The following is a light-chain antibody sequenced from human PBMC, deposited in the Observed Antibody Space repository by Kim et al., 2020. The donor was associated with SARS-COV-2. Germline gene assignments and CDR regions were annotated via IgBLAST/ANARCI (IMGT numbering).Light chain of an antibody. CDR3: QKYNNWPPYT. CDR1: QSVSSN. J-gene: IGKJ2*01. V-gene: IGKV3-15*01. Sequence: EIVMTQSPATLSVSPGERATLSCRASQSVSSNLAWYQQKPGQAPRLLIYGASTRATGIPARFSGSGSGTEFTLTISSLQSEDFAVYYCQKYNNWPPYTFGKGTKLEI. CDR2: GAS.